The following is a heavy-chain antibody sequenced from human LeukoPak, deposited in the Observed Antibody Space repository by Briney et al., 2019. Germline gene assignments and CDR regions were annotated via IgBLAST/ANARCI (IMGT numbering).Heavy chain of an antibody. CDR2: ISSSSSTI. D-gene: IGHD3-10*01. CDR3: ARGMTYRPLMVRGVIIFDAFDI. Sequence: GRSLRLSCAASGFTFSSYSMNWVRQAPGKGLEWVSYISSSSSTIYYADFVKGRFTISRDNAKNSLYLQMNSLRAEDTAVYFCARGMTYRPLMVRGVIIFDAFDIWGQGTMVTVSS. CDR1: GFTFSSYS. J-gene: IGHJ3*02. V-gene: IGHV3-48*01.